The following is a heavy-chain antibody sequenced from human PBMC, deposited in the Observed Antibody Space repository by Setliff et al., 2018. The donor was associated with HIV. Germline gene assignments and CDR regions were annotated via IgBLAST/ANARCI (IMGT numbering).Heavy chain of an antibody. D-gene: IGHD6-6*01. CDR1: GGTFSSYA. J-gene: IGHJ6*02. V-gene: IGHV1-69*05. CDR3: ARAKGIAARPIIPYYYYGMDV. CDR2: IIPIFGTA. Sequence: SVKVSCKASGGTFSSYAISWVRQAPGQGLEWMGGIIPIFGTANYAQKFQGRVTITTDESTSTAYMELSSLRSEDTAVYYCARAKGIAARPIIPYYYYGMDVWGQGTTVTVSS.